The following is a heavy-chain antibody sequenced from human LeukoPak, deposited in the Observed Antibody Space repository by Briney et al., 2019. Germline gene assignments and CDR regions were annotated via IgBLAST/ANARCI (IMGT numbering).Heavy chain of an antibody. CDR1: GDSISSYY. Sequence: SSETLSLTCSVPGDSISSYYWSWIRQPPGKGLELNGHIYYSGRTSYNLSRKSRVTISIDTSKNQFSMKLSSVTAADTAVYYCARDVDYGSGSYYKASNWFDPWGQGTLVTVSS. CDR3: ARDVDYGSGSYYKASNWFDP. CDR2: IYYSGRT. J-gene: IGHJ5*02. V-gene: IGHV4-59*13. D-gene: IGHD3-10*01.